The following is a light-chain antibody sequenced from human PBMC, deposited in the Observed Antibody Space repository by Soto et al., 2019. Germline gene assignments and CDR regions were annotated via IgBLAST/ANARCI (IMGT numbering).Light chain of an antibody. V-gene: IGLV2-8*01. CDR2: EVS. Sequence: QSALTQPPSASGSPGQSVTISCTGSSSDIGYFNYVSWYQQHTGKAPKLIISEVSKRPSGVPDRFSGSKSGNTASLTVSVLQPEDEADYYCSSYAGFNSYVVFGGGTKVTVL. CDR3: SSYAGFNSYVV. J-gene: IGLJ2*01. CDR1: SSDIGYFNY.